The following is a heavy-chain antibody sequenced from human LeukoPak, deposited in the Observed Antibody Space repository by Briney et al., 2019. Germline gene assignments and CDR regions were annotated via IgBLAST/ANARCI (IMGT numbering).Heavy chain of an antibody. V-gene: IGHV4-59*08. D-gene: IGHD3-22*01. CDR2: IYYSGST. Sequence: PSETVSLTCTVSGGSISRYYWSWIGQPPGKGLEWIGYIYYSGSTNYNPSLKSRVTISVDTSKNQFSLKVTSVTAADTAIYYCARHDSSGYKYWGQGTLVTVSS. J-gene: IGHJ4*02. CDR1: GGSISRYY. CDR3: ARHDSSGYKY.